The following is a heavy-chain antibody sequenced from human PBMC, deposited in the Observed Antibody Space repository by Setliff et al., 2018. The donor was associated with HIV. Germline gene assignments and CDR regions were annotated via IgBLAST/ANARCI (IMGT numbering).Heavy chain of an antibody. J-gene: IGHJ4*02. CDR1: GSIGGTHY. Sequence: LSLTCAVSGGSIGGTHYWHWVRQPPGRGLEWMSYISGSGKRVFYADSVRGRFTVSRDNANSTLFLQMTNVTTEDTSLYFCARGVPRYSSWSLPWVYWGQGALVTVSS. D-gene: IGHD2-15*01. CDR3: ARGVPRYSSWSLPWVY. V-gene: IGHV3-48*03. CDR2: ISGSGKRV.